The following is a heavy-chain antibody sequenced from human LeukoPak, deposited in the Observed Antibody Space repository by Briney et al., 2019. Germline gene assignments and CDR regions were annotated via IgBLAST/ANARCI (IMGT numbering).Heavy chain of an antibody. CDR3: ARWRKWLLQYYFDY. CDR1: GGSISSGSYY. D-gene: IGHD3-22*01. V-gene: IGHV4-61*02. J-gene: IGHJ4*02. CDR2: IYTSGST. Sequence: ASETLSLTCTVSGGSISSGSYYWRWIRQPAGKGLEWIGRIYTSGSTNYNPSLKSRVTISVDTSKNQFSLKLSSVTAADTAVYYCARWRKWLLQYYFDYWGQGTLVTVSS.